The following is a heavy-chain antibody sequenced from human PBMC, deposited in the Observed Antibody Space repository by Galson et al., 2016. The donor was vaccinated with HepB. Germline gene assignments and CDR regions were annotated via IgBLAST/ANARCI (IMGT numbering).Heavy chain of an antibody. V-gene: IGHV3-23*01. CDR2: MRGSGGDT. CDR1: GFNFYNYG. D-gene: IGHD6-13*01. Sequence: SLRLSCAASGFNFYNYGMSWVRQAPGKGLEWVSSMRGSGGDTFYADSVKGRFTISRDNSKNTLYLQMNGLRAEDTAVYYCAKGRLPGDSNIWSTFGYDGVDAWGQGTTVTLSS. J-gene: IGHJ6*02. CDR3: AKGRLPGDSNIWSTFGYDGVDA.